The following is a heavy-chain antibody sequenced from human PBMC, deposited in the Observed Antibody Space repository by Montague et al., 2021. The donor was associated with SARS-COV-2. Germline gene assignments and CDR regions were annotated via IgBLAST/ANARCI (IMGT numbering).Heavy chain of an antibody. J-gene: IGHJ5*01. Sequence: SETLSLTCAVYLHSVAALLWSWAWKHPPNGNDMEWSSTISYSGTTYYSPSLQSRATLSMDMSTNQFSLRLTSVTAADTAVYFCARHPTGYPNWFDSWGQGTSVIVSS. D-gene: IGHD3-9*01. CDR3: ARHPTGYPNWFDS. CDR1: LHSVAALLWS. CDR2: ISYSGTT. V-gene: IGHV4-39*01.